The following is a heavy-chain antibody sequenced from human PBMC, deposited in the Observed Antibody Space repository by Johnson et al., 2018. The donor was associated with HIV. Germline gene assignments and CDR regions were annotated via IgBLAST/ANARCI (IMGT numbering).Heavy chain of an antibody. Sequence: EVQLVESGGGLVQPGGSLRLSCAASGFIFSSYWMSWVRQAPGKGLEWVANIKEDGSQKYYVDSVKGRFTISRDNAKNSLYLQMNSLRGEDTAVYYCARDGFYSGSESKGTFDAWGQGTMVTVSS. D-gene: IGHD1-26*01. V-gene: IGHV3-7*01. CDR1: GFIFSSYW. CDR3: ARDGFYSGSESKGTFDA. CDR2: IKEDGSQK. J-gene: IGHJ3*01.